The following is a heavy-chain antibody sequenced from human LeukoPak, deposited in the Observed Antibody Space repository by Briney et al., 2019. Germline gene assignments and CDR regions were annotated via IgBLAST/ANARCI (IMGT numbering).Heavy chain of an antibody. V-gene: IGHV4-39*01. D-gene: IGHD3-22*01. CDR2: IYYSGST. J-gene: IGHJ2*01. CDR1: GGSISSSSYY. Sequence: SETLSLTCTVSGGSISSSSYYWGWIRPPPGQGLEWIASIYYSGSTYYNPSLKSRVTISVDTSKNQFSLKLSSVTAADTAVYYCARSSNGYYHFDLWGRGTLVTVSS. CDR3: ARSSNGYYHFDL.